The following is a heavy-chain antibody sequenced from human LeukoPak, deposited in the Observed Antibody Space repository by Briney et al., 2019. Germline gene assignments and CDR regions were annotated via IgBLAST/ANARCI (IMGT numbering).Heavy chain of an antibody. D-gene: IGHD1-26*01. CDR3: ASGSGSYSRYFDY. CDR1: GFTFSSYA. V-gene: IGHV3-64*01. Sequence: GGSLRLSCAASGFTFSSYAMHWVRQAPGKGLEYVSAISSNGGSTYYANSVKGRFTISRDNSKNTLYLRMGSLRAEDMAVYYCASGSGSYSRYFDYWGQGALVTVSS. J-gene: IGHJ4*02. CDR2: ISSNGGST.